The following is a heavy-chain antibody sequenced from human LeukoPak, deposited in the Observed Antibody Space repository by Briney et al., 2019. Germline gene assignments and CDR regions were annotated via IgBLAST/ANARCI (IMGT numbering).Heavy chain of an antibody. D-gene: IGHD3-3*01. Sequence: SETLSLTCTVSGGSISSSSYYWGWIRQPPGKGLEWIGSIYYSGSTYYNPSLKSRVTISVDTSKNQFSLKLSSVTAADTAVYYCARHYSYYDFWSGKLDYYYYMDVWGKGTTVTVSS. CDR1: GGSISSSSYY. V-gene: IGHV4-39*01. J-gene: IGHJ6*03. CDR2: IYYSGST. CDR3: ARHYSYYDFWSGKLDYYYYMDV.